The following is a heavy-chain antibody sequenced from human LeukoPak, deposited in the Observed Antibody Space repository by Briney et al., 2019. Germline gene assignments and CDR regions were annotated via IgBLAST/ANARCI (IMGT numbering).Heavy chain of an antibody. CDR3: AKVASADAQARLNY. D-gene: IGHD6-19*01. Sequence: PGGSLRLSCAASGFTFSNYAMNWVRQAPGKGLEWVSAISGSGGGTYYADSVKDRFTISRDYSNNTLYLQMNSLRADDTAVYYCAKVASADAQARLNYWGQGTLVTVSS. CDR1: GFTFSNYA. CDR2: ISGSGGGT. V-gene: IGHV3-23*01. J-gene: IGHJ4*02.